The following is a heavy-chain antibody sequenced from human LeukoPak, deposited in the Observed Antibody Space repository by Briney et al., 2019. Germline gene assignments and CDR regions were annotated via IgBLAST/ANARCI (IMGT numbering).Heavy chain of an antibody. Sequence: GGSLRLSCAASGFTFSSYGMHWVRQAPGKGLEWVAVISYDGSNKYYADSVKGRFTISRDNSKNTLYLQMNSLRAEVTAVYYCAKGLAVAGTMVGDYWGQGTLVTVSS. CDR1: GFTFSSYG. D-gene: IGHD6-19*01. CDR2: ISYDGSNK. J-gene: IGHJ4*02. V-gene: IGHV3-30*18. CDR3: AKGLAVAGTMVGDY.